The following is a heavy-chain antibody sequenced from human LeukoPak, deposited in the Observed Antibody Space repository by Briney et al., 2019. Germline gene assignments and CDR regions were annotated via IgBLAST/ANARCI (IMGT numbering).Heavy chain of an antibody. CDR3: AKHRGYYDSSGYVDY. V-gene: IGHV3-23*01. D-gene: IGHD3-22*01. J-gene: IGHJ4*02. Sequence: GGSLRLSCAASGFTFSSYAMSWVRQAPGKGLEWVSAISGSGGSTYYADSVKGRFTTSRDNSKNTLYLQMNSLRAEDTAVYYCAKHRGYYDSSGYVDYWGQGTLVTVSS. CDR2: ISGSGGST. CDR1: GFTFSSYA.